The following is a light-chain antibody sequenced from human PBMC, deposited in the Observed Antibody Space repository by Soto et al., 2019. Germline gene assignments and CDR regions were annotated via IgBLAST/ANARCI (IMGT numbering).Light chain of an antibody. CDR3: AAWDDRLNGVV. V-gene: IGLV1-44*01. Sequence: QSVLTQPPSASGTPGQRVTISCSGSSSNIGSYTVNWYQQLPGAAPKLLIYINDQRPSGVPDRFSGSKSGASASLAISGLQSEDDADYYCAAWDDRLNGVVFGGGTKLTVL. CDR1: SSNIGSYT. CDR2: IND. J-gene: IGLJ2*01.